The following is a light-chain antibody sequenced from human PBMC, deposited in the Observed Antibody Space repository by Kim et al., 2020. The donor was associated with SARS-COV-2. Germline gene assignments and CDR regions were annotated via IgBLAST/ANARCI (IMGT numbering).Light chain of an antibody. Sequence: SPGKRATLSCRASQSVTSSFLAWYQQKPGQAPRLLIYGASSRATGIPDRFSGSGSGTDFTLTISRLEPEDFAVYYCQQYDSSPWTFGQGTKVDIK. CDR2: GAS. V-gene: IGKV3-20*01. CDR3: QQYDSSPWT. CDR1: QSVTSSF. J-gene: IGKJ1*01.